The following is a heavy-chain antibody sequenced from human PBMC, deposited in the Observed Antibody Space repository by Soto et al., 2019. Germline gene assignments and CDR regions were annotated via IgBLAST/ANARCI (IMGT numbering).Heavy chain of an antibody. Sequence: DSVKVSCKASGYTFTGYYMHWVRQAPGQGLEWMGWINPNSGGTNYAQKFQGRVTMTRDTSISTAYMELSRLRSDDTAVYYCARAPNPYSSSSGWFDPWGLGTLVTVSS. J-gene: IGHJ5*02. V-gene: IGHV1-2*02. CDR1: GYTFTGYY. D-gene: IGHD6-6*01. CDR3: ARAPNPYSSSSGWFDP. CDR2: INPNSGGT.